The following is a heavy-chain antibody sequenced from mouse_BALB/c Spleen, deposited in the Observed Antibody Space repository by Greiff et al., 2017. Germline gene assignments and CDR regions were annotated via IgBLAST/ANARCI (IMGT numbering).Heavy chain of an antibody. CDR3: VRQDYGNYDYAMDY. D-gene: IGHD2-1*01. CDR2: IRSKSNNYAT. Sequence: EVQVVESGGGLVQPKGSLKLSCAASGFTFNTYAMNWVRQAPGKGLEWVARIRSKSNNYATYYADSVKDRFTISRDDSQSMLYLQMNNLKTEDTAMYYCVRQDYGNYDYAMDYWGQGTSVTVSS. CDR1: GFTFNTYA. V-gene: IGHV10-1*02. J-gene: IGHJ4*01.